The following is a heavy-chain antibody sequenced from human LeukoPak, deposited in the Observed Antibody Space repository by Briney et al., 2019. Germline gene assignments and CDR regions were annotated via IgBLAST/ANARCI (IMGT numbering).Heavy chain of an antibody. CDR3: ARTSIAAKPRPDAFDI. J-gene: IGHJ3*02. V-gene: IGHV4-59*01. CDR1: GGSISSYY. CDR2: IYYSGST. D-gene: IGHD6-13*01. Sequence: TSETLSLTCTVSGGSISSYYWSWIRQPPGQGLEWIGYIYYSGSTNYNPSLKSRVTISVDTSKNQFSLKLSSVTAADTAVYYCARTSIAAKPRPDAFDIWGQGTMVTVSS.